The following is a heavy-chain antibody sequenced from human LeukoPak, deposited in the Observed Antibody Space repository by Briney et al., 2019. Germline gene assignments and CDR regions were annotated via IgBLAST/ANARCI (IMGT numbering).Heavy chain of an antibody. D-gene: IGHD3-22*01. CDR1: GFTFSSYW. CDR2: IKQDGSEK. V-gene: IGHV3-7*01. CDR3: ARDSSGYSTPSFDY. Sequence: GGSLRLSRAASGFTFSSYWMSWVRQAPGKGLEWVANIKQDGSEKYYVDSVKGRFTISRDNAKNSLYLQMNSLRAEDTAVYYCARDSSGYSTPSFDYWGQGTLVTVSS. J-gene: IGHJ4*02.